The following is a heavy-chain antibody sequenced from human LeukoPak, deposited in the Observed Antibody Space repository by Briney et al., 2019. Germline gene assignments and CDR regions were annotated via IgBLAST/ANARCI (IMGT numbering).Heavy chain of an antibody. V-gene: IGHV1-69*01. CDR3: ASEDIVVVPAAIRRGFDY. CDR2: IIPIFGTA. J-gene: IGHJ4*02. D-gene: IGHD2-2*02. CDR1: GGTFSSYA. Sequence: SVKVSCKASGGTFSSYAISWVRQAPGQGLEWMGGIIPIFGTANYAQKFQGRVTITADESTSTAYMELSSLRSEDTAVYYCASEDIVVVPAAIRRGFDYWGQGTLVTVSS.